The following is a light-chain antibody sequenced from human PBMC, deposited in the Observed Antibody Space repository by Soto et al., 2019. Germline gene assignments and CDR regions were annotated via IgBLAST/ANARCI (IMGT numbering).Light chain of an antibody. CDR1: QSVSSTY. CDR2: GAS. J-gene: IGKJ5*01. V-gene: IGKV3-20*01. CDR3: QQYGSSPT. Sequence: EIGLTQSPGTQSLSPGERATLSCRASQSVSSTYLAWYQQKPGQAPRLLIYGASSRATGIPDRFSGSGSGTDFTLTISRLEPEDFAVYYCQQYGSSPTFGQGTRLEIK.